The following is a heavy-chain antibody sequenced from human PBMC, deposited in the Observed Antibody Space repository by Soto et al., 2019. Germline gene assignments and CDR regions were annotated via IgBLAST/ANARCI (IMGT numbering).Heavy chain of an antibody. V-gene: IGHV3-74*01. J-gene: IGHJ4*02. Sequence: PGGSLRLSCAASGFTFSSYWMHWVRQAPGKGLVWVSRINSDGSSTSYADSVKGRFTISRDNAKNTLYLQMNSLRAEDTAVYYCARGWEVRGVIPFDYRGQGTLVTVSS. CDR3: ARGWEVRGVIPFDY. CDR2: INSDGSST. D-gene: IGHD3-10*01. CDR1: GFTFSSYW.